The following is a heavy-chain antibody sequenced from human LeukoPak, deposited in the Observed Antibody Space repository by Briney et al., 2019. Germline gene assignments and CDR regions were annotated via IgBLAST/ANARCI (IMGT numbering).Heavy chain of an antibody. Sequence: PGGSLRLSCAASGFSFDDYGMSWVRQAPGKGLEWGSGINWSGRSTGYADSVKGRFSISRDNAKNSLYLQMNSLRAEDTALYYCARGGISIFGVVIHSDYWGQGTLVTVSS. V-gene: IGHV3-20*04. CDR3: ARGGISIFGVVIHSDY. CDR2: INWSGRST. CDR1: GFSFDDYG. D-gene: IGHD3-3*01. J-gene: IGHJ4*02.